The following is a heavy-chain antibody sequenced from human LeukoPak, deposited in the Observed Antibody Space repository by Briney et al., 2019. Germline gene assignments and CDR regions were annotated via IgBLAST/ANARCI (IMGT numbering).Heavy chain of an antibody. CDR3: ARDLVVYAIRHY. Sequence: GGSLRLSCAASGFTFSSYSMNWVRQAPGKGLEWVSSISSSSSYIYYADSVKGRFTISRDNAKNSLYLQMNSLRAEDTAVYYYARDLVVYAIRHYWGQGTLVTVSS. J-gene: IGHJ4*02. V-gene: IGHV3-21*01. CDR1: GFTFSSYS. CDR2: ISSSSSYI. D-gene: IGHD2-8*02.